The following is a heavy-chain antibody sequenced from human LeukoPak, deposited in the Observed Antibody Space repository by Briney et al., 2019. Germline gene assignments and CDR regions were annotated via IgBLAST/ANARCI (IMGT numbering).Heavy chain of an antibody. Sequence: GGSLRLSCAVSGFTFSSYAMHWVRQAPGKGLEYVAAISSNGGSTYYANSVKGRFTISRDNSQNTLYLQMGSLRAEDMAVYYCATADYSGYMDVWGKGTTVTVSS. J-gene: IGHJ6*03. V-gene: IGHV3-64*01. CDR2: ISSNGGST. D-gene: IGHD4-11*01. CDR1: GFTFSSYA. CDR3: ATADYSGYMDV.